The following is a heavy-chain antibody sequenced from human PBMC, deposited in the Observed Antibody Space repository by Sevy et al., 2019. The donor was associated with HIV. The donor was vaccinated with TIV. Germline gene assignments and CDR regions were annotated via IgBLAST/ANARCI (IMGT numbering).Heavy chain of an antibody. J-gene: IGHJ4*02. D-gene: IGHD2-2*01. Sequence: ASVKVSCKASGGTFSSYAISWVRQAPGQGLEWMGGIIPIFGIANYAQKFQGRVTITADESTSTAYMELSSLRSEDTAVYYCARAGTYCSSTSCYYDYWGQGTLVTVSS. CDR2: IIPIFGIA. CDR3: ARAGTYCSSTSCYYDY. CDR1: GGTFSSYA. V-gene: IGHV1-69*13.